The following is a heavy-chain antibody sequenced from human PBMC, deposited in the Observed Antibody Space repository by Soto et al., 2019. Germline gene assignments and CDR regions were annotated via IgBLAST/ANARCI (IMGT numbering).Heavy chain of an antibody. Sequence: PSETLSLTCTVSGGSISSGGYYWSWIRQHPGKGLEWIGYIYYSGSTYYNPSLKSRVTISVDTSKNQFSLKLSSVTAADTAVYYCARRNYYGSGSYSYYFDYWGQGTLVTVSS. V-gene: IGHV4-31*03. CDR2: IYYSGST. CDR3: ARRNYYGSGSYSYYFDY. CDR1: GGSISSGGYY. D-gene: IGHD3-10*01. J-gene: IGHJ4*02.